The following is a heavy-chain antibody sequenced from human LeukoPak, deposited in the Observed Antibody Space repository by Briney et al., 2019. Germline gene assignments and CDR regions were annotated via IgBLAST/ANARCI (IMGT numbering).Heavy chain of an antibody. CDR1: GYSFTSYW. Sequence: GESLKISCKGSGYSFTSYWIGWVRQMPGKGLEWMGIIYPGDSDTRYSPSFQGQVTISADKSISTAYLQWSSLKASDTAMYYCARPSGAQSGYYLGYDAFDIWGQGTMVTVSS. J-gene: IGHJ3*02. V-gene: IGHV5-51*01. D-gene: IGHD3-22*01. CDR2: IYPGDSDT. CDR3: ARPSGAQSGYYLGYDAFDI.